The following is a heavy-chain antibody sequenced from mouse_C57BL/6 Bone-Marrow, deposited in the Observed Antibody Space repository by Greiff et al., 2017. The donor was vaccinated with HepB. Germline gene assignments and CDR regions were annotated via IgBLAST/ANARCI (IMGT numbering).Heavy chain of an antibody. CDR1: GFTFSDYY. Sequence: EVMLVESGGGLVQPGGSLKLSCAASGFTFSDYYMYWVRQTPEKRLEWVAYISNGGGSTYYPDTVKGRFTISRDNAKNTLYLQMSRLKSEDTAMYYCAIHSGTSFDYWGQGTTLTVSS. V-gene: IGHV5-12*01. D-gene: IGHD4-1*01. J-gene: IGHJ2*01. CDR2: ISNGGGST. CDR3: AIHSGTSFDY.